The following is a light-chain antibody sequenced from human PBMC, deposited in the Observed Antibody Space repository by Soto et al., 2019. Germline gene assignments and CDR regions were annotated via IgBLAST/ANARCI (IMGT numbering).Light chain of an antibody. J-gene: IGKJ3*01. CDR2: AAS. CDR3: QQSYSTPRT. CDR1: QSINSY. V-gene: IGKV1-39*01. Sequence: DIQMTQSPSSLSASVGDRITITCRASQSINSYLNWYQQKPGKAPKLLIYAASSLQSGVPSRFGGSGSGTDFTLTISSLLPEDFATYYCQQSYSTPRTFGPGTKVDIK.